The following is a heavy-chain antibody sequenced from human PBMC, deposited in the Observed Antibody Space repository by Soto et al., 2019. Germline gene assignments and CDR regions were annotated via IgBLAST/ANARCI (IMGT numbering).Heavy chain of an antibody. CDR1: GGTFSSYA. V-gene: IGHV1-69*06. Sequence: QVQLVQSGAEVKKPGSSVKVSCKASGGTFSSYAISWVRQAPGQGLEWMGGIIPIFGTANYAQKFQGRVTITADKSTSKAYMELSSLRSKDTAVYYCAREKWDPPSVGMDVWGQGTTVTVSS. CDR3: AREKWDPPSVGMDV. J-gene: IGHJ6*02. D-gene: IGHD1-26*01. CDR2: IIPIFGTA.